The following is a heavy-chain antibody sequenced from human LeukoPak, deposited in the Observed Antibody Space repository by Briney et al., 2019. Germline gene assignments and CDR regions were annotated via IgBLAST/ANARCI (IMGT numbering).Heavy chain of an antibody. V-gene: IGHV3-30*04. D-gene: IGHD2-8*01. J-gene: IGHJ4*02. CDR2: ISYDGSNK. CDR1: GFTFSSYA. CDR3: AREQVRMGWSFDY. Sequence: GSLRLSCAASGFTFSSYAMHWVRQAPGKGLEWVAVISYDGSNKYYADSVKGRFTISRDNSKNTLYLQMNSLRAEDTAVYYCAREQVRMGWSFDYWGQGTLVTVSS.